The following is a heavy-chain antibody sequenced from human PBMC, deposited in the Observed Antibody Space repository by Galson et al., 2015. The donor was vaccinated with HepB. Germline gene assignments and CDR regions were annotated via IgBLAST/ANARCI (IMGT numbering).Heavy chain of an antibody. V-gene: IGHV3-23*01. CDR2: VSGTTGIT. D-gene: IGHD2-21*02. J-gene: IGHJ4*02. CDR3: AKGPDGRILVTDVSY. CDR1: GFTFSNYP. Sequence: SLRLSCAASGFTFSNYPMSWVRQAPGKGLEWVSSVSGTTGITNYADSVKGRFTISRDNSKNTLDLQMNSLRVEDTAIYYCAKGPDGRILVTDVSYWGQGTLFTVSS.